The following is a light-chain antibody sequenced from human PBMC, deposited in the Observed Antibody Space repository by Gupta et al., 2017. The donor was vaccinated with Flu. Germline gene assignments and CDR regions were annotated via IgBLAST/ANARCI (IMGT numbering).Light chain of an antibody. J-gene: IGLJ2*01. CDR3: QSADNSGAHRGI. Sequence: SYELTQPPSLSVSPGQTARITCSGDSSPKRYAYWYHQRPGQAPVLVIYTDSERPTGIPERFSGSSSGTIVTLTISGVQAEDEADYYCQSADNSGAHRGIFGGGTRLTVL. V-gene: IGLV3-25*02. CDR2: TDS. CDR1: SSPKRY.